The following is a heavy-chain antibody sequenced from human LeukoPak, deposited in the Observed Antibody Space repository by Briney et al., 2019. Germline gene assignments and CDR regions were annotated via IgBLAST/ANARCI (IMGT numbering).Heavy chain of an antibody. Sequence: GSLRLSCAASGFTFSSYTMNWVRQAPGKGLEWVSYISSSTSTTIYYADSVKGRFTISRDSAKNSLYLQMNSLRADDTAVYYCARVTGDRFDYWGQGTLVSVSS. CDR1: GFTFSSYT. D-gene: IGHD7-27*01. V-gene: IGHV3-48*04. CDR3: ARVTGDRFDY. CDR2: ISSSTSTTI. J-gene: IGHJ4*02.